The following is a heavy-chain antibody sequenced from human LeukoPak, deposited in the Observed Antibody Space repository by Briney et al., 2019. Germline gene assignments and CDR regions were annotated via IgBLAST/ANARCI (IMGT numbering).Heavy chain of an antibody. J-gene: IGHJ4*02. CDR1: GGSFSGYY. D-gene: IGHD3-10*01. CDR2: INHSGST. CDR3: ARGPYLPYYYGSGSYNPRIFDY. V-gene: IGHV4-34*01. Sequence: SETLSLTCAVYGGSFSGYYWSWIRQPPGKGLEWIGEINHSGSTNYNPPLKSRVTISVDTSKNQFSLKLSSVTAADTAVYYCARGPYLPYYYGSGSYNPRIFDYWGQGTLVTVSS.